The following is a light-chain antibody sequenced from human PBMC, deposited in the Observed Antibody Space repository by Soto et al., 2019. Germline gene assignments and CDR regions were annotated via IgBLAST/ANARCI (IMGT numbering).Light chain of an antibody. CDR1: QYVNSW. V-gene: IGKV1-5*01. Sequence: DIQMPQYPSPLSASVGDIVTITCRASQYVNSWVAWYQQKPGKAPKFLIYDASNLESGVPSRFSGRGSGTEFTLTISSLQSDDFAPYFCQRYNSNCRTFGQRPRV. CDR3: QRYNSNCRT. CDR2: DAS. J-gene: IGKJ1*01.